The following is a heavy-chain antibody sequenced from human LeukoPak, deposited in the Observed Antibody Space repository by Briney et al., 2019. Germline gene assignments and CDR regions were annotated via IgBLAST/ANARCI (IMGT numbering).Heavy chain of an antibody. J-gene: IGHJ2*01. D-gene: IGHD5-18*01. CDR2: ISYDGSNK. CDR3: AREEPEVDTAMVFRWWYFDL. V-gene: IGHV3-30*04. Sequence: GGSLRLSCAASGFTFSSYAMHWVRQAPGKGLEWVAVISYDGSNKYYADSVKGRFTISRDNSKNTLYLQMNSLRAEDTAVYYCAREEPEVDTAMVFRWWYFDLWGRGTLVTVSS. CDR1: GFTFSSYA.